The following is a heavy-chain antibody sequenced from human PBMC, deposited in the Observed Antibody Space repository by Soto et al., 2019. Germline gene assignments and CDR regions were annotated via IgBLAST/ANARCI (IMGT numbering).Heavy chain of an antibody. CDR3: ARTIAAAGNDAFDI. CDR1: GGTFSSYA. Sequence: SVKVSCKASGGTFSSYAISWVRQAPGQGLEWMGGIIPIFGTANYAQKFQGRVTITADESTSTAYMELSSLRSDDTAVYYCARTIAAAGNDAFDIWGQGTMVTV. V-gene: IGHV1-69*13. D-gene: IGHD6-13*01. CDR2: IIPIFGTA. J-gene: IGHJ3*02.